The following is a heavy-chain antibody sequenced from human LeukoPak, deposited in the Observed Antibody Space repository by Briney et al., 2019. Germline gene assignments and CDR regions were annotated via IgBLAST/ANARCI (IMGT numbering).Heavy chain of an antibody. J-gene: IGHJ5*02. D-gene: IGHD5-18*01. Sequence: SETLSLTCTVSGGSISTYYWSWIRQPPGKGLEWIGYIYSSGGTNYNPSLKSQVTISVDTSKNQFSLKLSSVTAADTALYYCARGGPRGYSYGQFDPWGQGTLVTVSS. CDR3: ARGGPRGYSYGQFDP. CDR1: GGSISTYY. CDR2: IYSSGGT. V-gene: IGHV4-59*01.